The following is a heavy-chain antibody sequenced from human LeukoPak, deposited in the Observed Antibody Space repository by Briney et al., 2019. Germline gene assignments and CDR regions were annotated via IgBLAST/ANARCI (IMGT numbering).Heavy chain of an antibody. CDR2: INANSGTR. CDR1: GFAFSFFA. Sequence: GGSLRLSCEASGFAFSFFAMSWLRQAPGKGLEWVSTINANSGTRSYAASVRGRFTISRGNSKNTLYPQLNTLRADDTAVYYCAKPISGGLAVTADWFAPWGQGTLVVVSS. D-gene: IGHD6-19*01. CDR3: AKPISGGLAVTADWFAP. J-gene: IGHJ5*01. V-gene: IGHV3-23*01.